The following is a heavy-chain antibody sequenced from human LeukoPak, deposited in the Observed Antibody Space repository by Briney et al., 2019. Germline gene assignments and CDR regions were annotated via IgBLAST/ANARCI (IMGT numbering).Heavy chain of an antibody. Sequence: PAETLSLTCTVSGGSFSSYYWRWVRQPPGKGLEWVGYIYYSGSTNYYPALKRRVTILLGASENKISLKLSSVTAADPAMYYCAREGSLWFGESKPAFDYWGQGTLVTVSS. CDR3: AREGSLWFGESKPAFDY. J-gene: IGHJ4*02. D-gene: IGHD3-10*01. CDR1: GGSFSSYY. CDR2: IYYSGST. V-gene: IGHV4-59*01.